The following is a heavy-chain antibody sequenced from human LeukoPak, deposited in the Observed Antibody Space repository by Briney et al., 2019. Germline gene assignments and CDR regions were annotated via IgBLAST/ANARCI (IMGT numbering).Heavy chain of an antibody. Sequence: GGSLRLSCAASGFTFSSYAMSWVRQAPGKGLEWVSAISGSGGSTYYADSVKGRFTISRDNSKNTLYLQMNSLRAEDTAVYYCAKYGDYAFYCYMDVWGKGTTVTVSS. CDR1: GFTFSSYA. CDR2: ISGSGGST. CDR3: AKYGDYAFYCYMDV. D-gene: IGHD4-17*01. J-gene: IGHJ6*03. V-gene: IGHV3-23*01.